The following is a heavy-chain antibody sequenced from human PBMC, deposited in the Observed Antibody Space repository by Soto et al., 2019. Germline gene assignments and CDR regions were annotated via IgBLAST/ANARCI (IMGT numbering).Heavy chain of an antibody. V-gene: IGHV3-23*01. CDR3: AKNRRRVTTSWHFDY. J-gene: IGHJ4*02. D-gene: IGHD4-17*01. Sequence: EVQLLESGGDLVQPGRSLRLSCAASGFTFSGYAMSWVRQAPGKGLEWVSVIHGGGNSAYYADSVKGRFTISRDNAKNTLYLQMSSLRVEDTAVYYCAKNRRRVTTSWHFDYWGQGTLVTVSS. CDR2: IHGGGNSA. CDR1: GFTFSGYA.